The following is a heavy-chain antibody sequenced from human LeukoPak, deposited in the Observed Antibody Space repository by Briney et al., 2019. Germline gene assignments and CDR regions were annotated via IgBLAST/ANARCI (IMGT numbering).Heavy chain of an antibody. Sequence: PSETLSLTCTVSGGSISSYYWSWIRQPPGKGLEWIGYIYYSGSTNYNPSLKSRVTISVDTSKNQFSLKLSSVTAADTAVYYCARDRKSYYDFWSGSGRRNYYYYGMDVWGQGTTVTVSS. CDR3: ARDRKSYYDFWSGSGRRNYYYYGMDV. V-gene: IGHV4-59*01. D-gene: IGHD3-3*01. CDR1: GGSISSYY. CDR2: IYYSGST. J-gene: IGHJ6*02.